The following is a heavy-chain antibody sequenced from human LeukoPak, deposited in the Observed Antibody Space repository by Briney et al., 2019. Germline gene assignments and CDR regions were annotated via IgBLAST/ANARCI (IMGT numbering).Heavy chain of an antibody. V-gene: IGHV1-46*01. J-gene: IGHJ5*02. CDR1: GYTFTSYY. D-gene: IGHD3-3*01. Sequence: ASVKVSCKASGYTFTSYYMHWVRRAPGQGLEWMGIINPSGGSTSYAQKFQGRVTMTRDTSTSTVYMELSSLRSEDTAVYYCARGGVTIFGVVTSNWFDPWGQGTLVTVSS. CDR2: INPSGGST. CDR3: ARGGVTIFGVVTSNWFDP.